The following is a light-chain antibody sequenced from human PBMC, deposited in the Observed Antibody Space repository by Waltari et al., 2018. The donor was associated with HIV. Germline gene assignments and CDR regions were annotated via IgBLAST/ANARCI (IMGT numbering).Light chain of an antibody. CDR1: SSNIGSNY. V-gene: IGLV1-47*01. CDR2: RNN. Sequence: QSVLTQPPSASGTPGQRVTISCSGSSSNIGSNYVYWYQQPPGTAPKLLIYRNNQLPSGFPDRFSGSTSGTSASLAISGLRSEDEADYFCAAWDDSLSVYVFGTGTKVTVL. J-gene: IGLJ1*01. CDR3: AAWDDSLSVYV.